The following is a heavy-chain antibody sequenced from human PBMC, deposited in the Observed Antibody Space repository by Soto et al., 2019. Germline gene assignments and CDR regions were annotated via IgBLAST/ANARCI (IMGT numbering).Heavy chain of an antibody. CDR3: ARDLWLGESFRYYFDY. Sequence: ASVKVSCKASGYTFTSYDINWVRQATGQGLEWMGWVNPNGGNTGYAQKFQGRVTMTRNTSISTAYMELSSLTSEDTALYYCARDLWLGESFRYYFDYWAQGTLVTVSS. CDR1: GYTFTSYD. J-gene: IGHJ4*01. D-gene: IGHD3-10*01. V-gene: IGHV1-8*01. CDR2: VNPNGGNT.